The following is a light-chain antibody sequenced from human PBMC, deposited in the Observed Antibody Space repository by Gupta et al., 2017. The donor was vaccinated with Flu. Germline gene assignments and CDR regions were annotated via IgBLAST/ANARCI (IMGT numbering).Light chain of an antibody. J-gene: IGKJ3*01. CDR2: SAS. Sequence: PSFLSASVGDRVTMTCRASQDITGYLAWYQTRPGQAPKLLIHSASILQDGVPLRFSGSGSGTEFTLTVSSLQPEDFATYYCQHMNTYPFTFGHGTKVDV. CDR3: QHMNTYPFT. CDR1: QDITGY. V-gene: IGKV1-9*01.